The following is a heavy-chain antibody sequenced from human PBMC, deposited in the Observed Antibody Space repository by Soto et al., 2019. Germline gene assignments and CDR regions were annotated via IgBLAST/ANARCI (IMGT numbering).Heavy chain of an antibody. D-gene: IGHD3-22*01. CDR3: ARAYYDSSGYDDAFDI. J-gene: IGHJ3*02. CDR2: ISAYNDNT. V-gene: IGHV1-18*01. Sequence: ASVKVSCKASGYTFSSYGISWVRQAPGQGLEWMGWISAYNDNTNYAQKLQGRVSMTTDTSTTTAYMELRSLISDDTAVYYCARAYYDSSGYDDAFDIWGQGTMVT. CDR1: GYTFSSYG.